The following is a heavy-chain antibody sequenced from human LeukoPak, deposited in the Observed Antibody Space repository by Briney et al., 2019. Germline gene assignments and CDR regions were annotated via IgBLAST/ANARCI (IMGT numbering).Heavy chain of an antibody. V-gene: IGHV3-21*01. D-gene: IGHD3-10*01. CDR2: ISSSSSYI. J-gene: IGHJ4*02. CDR1: GFNFSSHS. CDR3: ARVYGSGSYYLGSHPGCPDH. Sequence: GGSLRLSCAASGFNFSSHSMNWVREAPGKGLEWVSSISSSSSYIYYAASVKGRFTISRDNAKNSLYLQMNSLRAEDTAVYYCARVYGSGSYYLGSHPGCPDHWGQGTLVTVSS.